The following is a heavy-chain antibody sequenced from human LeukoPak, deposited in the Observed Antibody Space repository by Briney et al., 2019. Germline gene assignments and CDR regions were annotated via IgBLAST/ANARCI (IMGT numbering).Heavy chain of an antibody. CDR2: IKQDGSEK. V-gene: IGHV3-7*01. CDR3: ARDGPPYSSSWDYYYYYYMDV. D-gene: IGHD6-13*01. Sequence: GGSLRLSCAASGFTFSSYWMSWVRQASGKGLEWVANIKQDGSEKYYVDSVKGRFTISRDNAKNSLYLQMNSLRAEDTAVYYCARDGPPYSSSWDYYYYYYMDVWGKGTTVTVSS. J-gene: IGHJ6*03. CDR1: GFTFSSYW.